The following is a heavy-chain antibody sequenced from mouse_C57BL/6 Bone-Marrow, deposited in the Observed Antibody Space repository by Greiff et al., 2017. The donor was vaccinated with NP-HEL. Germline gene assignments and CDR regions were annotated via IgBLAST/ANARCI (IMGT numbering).Heavy chain of an antibody. CDR3: TTGATVVHWYFDV. V-gene: IGHV14-4*01. J-gene: IGHJ1*03. CDR1: GFNIKDDY. CDR2: IDPENGDT. Sequence: VQLKQSGAELVRPGASVKLSCTASGFNIKDDYMHWVKQRPEQGLEWIGWIDPENGDTEYASKFQGKATITADTSSNTAYLQLSSLTSEDTAVYYCTTGATVVHWYFDVWGTGTTVTVSS. D-gene: IGHD1-1*01.